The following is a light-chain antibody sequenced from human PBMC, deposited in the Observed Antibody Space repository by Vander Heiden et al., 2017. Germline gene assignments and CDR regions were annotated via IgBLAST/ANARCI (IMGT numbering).Light chain of an antibody. CDR3: AAWDDSLNGVV. Sequence: QSVLTQPPSASGTPGQRVTISCSGRSSNIGSNTVNWDKQLPGTAPKLLIYSNNQRPSGVPDRFSGSKSGTSASLAISGLQSEDEADYYCAAWDDSLNGVVFGGGTKLTVL. CDR1: SSNIGSNT. J-gene: IGLJ2*01. CDR2: SNN. V-gene: IGLV1-44*01.